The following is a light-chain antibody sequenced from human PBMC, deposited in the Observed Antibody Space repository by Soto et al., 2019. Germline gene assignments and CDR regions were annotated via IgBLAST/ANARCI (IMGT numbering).Light chain of an antibody. J-gene: IGKJ2*01. CDR1: QSLAYSDGNTY. Sequence: DVVMTQSPISLPVTLGQPASISCRSSQSLAYSDGNTYLNWFQQRPGQSPRRLIYKVSNQDSGVPARFSGSGSGTDFTRKISRVEAEDVGVYYCMQGTHWPPYTFGQGTKLEIK. CDR3: MQGTHWPPYT. V-gene: IGKV2-30*01. CDR2: KVS.